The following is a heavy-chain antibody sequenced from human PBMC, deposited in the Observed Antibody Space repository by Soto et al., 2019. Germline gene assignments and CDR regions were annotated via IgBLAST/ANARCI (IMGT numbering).Heavy chain of an antibody. CDR2: ISATGGSA. Sequence: DVQLLESGGGLVQPGGSLRLSCAASGFTFSSYAMSWVRQAPGKGLEWVSAISATGGSAFYADSVKGRFTISRDNSKNTVLLQIASLVTEDTAVYYCAKGTTAVYCFDFWGQGTLVTVSS. J-gene: IGHJ4*02. D-gene: IGHD2-15*01. V-gene: IGHV3-23*01. CDR3: AKGTTAVYCFDF. CDR1: GFTFSSYA.